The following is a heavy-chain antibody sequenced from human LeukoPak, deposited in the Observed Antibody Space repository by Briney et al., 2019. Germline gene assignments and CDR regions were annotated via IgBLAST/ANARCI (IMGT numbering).Heavy chain of an antibody. CDR2: IYHSGST. J-gene: IGHJ5*02. CDR1: GYSISSGYY. V-gene: IGHV4-38-2*02. CDR3: ARVIQEYSSSAWFDP. D-gene: IGHD6-6*01. Sequence: PSETLSLTCTVSGYSISSGYYWGWIRQPPGKGLEWIGSIYHSGSTYYNPSLKSRVTISVDTSKNQFSLKLSSVTAADTAVYYCARVIQEYSSSAWFDPSGQGTLVTVSS.